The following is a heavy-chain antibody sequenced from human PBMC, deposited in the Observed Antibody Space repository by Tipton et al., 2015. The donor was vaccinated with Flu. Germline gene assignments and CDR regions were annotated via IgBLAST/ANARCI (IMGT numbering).Heavy chain of an antibody. CDR1: GDSIRSDY. D-gene: IGHD2-21*01. V-gene: IGHV3-30*18. Sequence: LSLTCSVSGDSIRSDYFWGWIRQPPGKGLEWLAVISYDASMTNQANSVKGRFTISRDNSNNHVFLQMNSLRPEDTAIYHCVKELRDCRGGNCYSGGFDYWGQGIPVTVSS. CDR2: ISYDASMT. J-gene: IGHJ4*02. CDR3: VKELRDCRGGNCYSGGFDY.